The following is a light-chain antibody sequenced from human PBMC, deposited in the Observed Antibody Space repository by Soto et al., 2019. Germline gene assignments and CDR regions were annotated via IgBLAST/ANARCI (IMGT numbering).Light chain of an antibody. J-gene: IGLJ1*01. CDR3: SSYTTSSTRV. CDR2: EVS. V-gene: IGLV2-14*03. CDR1: SSDVGAYDF. Sequence: QSALAQPASVSGSPGQSITISCTGTSSDVGAYDFVSWYQQHPDKAPKLMIYEVSNRPSGVSYRFSGSKSVNTATLTISGRQAEDDADYYCSSYTTSSTRVFGTGTKLTVL.